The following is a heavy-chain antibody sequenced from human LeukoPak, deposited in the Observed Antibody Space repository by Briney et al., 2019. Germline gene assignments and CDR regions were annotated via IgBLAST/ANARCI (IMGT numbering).Heavy chain of an antibody. D-gene: IGHD6-13*01. CDR1: GFTFSTYW. Sequence: GGSLRLSCAASGFTFSTYWMHWVRQAPGKGLVWVSRINGDGSSTSYADSVKGRFTISRDNAKNTLYLQMNSLRAEDTAVYYCARAGPSSSWHQFDYWGQGTLVTVSS. J-gene: IGHJ4*02. V-gene: IGHV3-74*01. CDR3: ARAGPSSSWHQFDY. CDR2: INGDGSST.